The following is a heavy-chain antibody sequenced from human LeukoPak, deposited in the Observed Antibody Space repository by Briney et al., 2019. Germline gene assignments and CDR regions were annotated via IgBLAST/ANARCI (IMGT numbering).Heavy chain of an antibody. CDR1: GFTSNNAW. D-gene: IGHD2-21*01. Sequence: GGSLRLSCAGSGFTSNNAWMNWVRQAPGKGLEWVGRIKSIADGGTVDYAAPVKGRFTISRDDSKNTLYLQMNSLKIEDTAVYHCGAFLEIWGQGTVVTVSS. CDR3: GAFLEI. J-gene: IGHJ3*02. CDR2: IKSIADGGTV. V-gene: IGHV3-15*07.